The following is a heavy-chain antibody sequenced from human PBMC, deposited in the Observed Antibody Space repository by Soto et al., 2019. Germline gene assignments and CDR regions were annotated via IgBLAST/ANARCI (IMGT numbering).Heavy chain of an antibody. J-gene: IGHJ4*02. CDR2: ISWNSGSI. CDR3: AKDIDDFWSGSGNYFDY. V-gene: IGHV3-9*01. CDR1: GFTFDDYA. Sequence: GGSLRLSCAASGFTFDDYAMHWVRQAPGKGLEWVSGISWNSGSIGYADSVKGRFTISRDNAKNSLYLQMNSLRAEDTALYYCAKDIDDFWSGSGNYFDYWGQGTLVTSPQ. D-gene: IGHD3-3*01.